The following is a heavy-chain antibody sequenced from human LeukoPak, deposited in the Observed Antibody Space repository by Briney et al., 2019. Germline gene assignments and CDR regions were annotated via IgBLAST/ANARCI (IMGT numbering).Heavy chain of an antibody. J-gene: IGHJ4*02. D-gene: IGHD3-22*01. Sequence: GGSLRLSCAASGFTFSSYAMSWVRQAPGKGLELVSAISGGGGTRYYADSVKGRFTISRDNSKNTLYLQMNSLRAEDTAVYYCAKDARSSTYYYDSSGYYYGGPSDYWGQGTLVTVSS. CDR1: GFTFSSYA. CDR2: ISGGGGTR. V-gene: IGHV3-23*01. CDR3: AKDARSSTYYYDSSGYYYGGPSDY.